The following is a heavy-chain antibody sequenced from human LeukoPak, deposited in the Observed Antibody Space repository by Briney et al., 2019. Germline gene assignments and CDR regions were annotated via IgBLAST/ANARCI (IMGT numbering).Heavy chain of an antibody. CDR3: TRTRGVRGSPNQIV. CDR1: GFTFGDYA. CDR2: IRSKAYGGTT. V-gene: IGHV3-49*03. Sequence: GGSLRLSCTASGFTFGDYAMSWFRQAPGKGLEWVGFIRSKAYGGTTEYAASVKGRFTISRDDSKSIAYLQMNSLKTEDTAVYYCTRTRGVRGSPNQIVWGQGTLVTVSS. D-gene: IGHD3-10*01. J-gene: IGHJ4*02.